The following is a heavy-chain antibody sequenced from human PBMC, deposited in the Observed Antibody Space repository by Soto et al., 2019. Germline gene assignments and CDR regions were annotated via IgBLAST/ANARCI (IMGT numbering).Heavy chain of an antibody. D-gene: IGHD2-2*03. CDR2: TYYRSKWYN. J-gene: IGHJ6*02. CDR3: ARDALGYCSSTSCVFYGMDV. V-gene: IGHV6-1*01. CDR1: GDSVSSNSAA. Sequence: PSQTLSLTCAISGDSVSSNSAAWNWIRQSPSRGLEWLGRTYYRSKWYNDYAVSVKSRITINPDTSKNQFSLQLNSVTPEDTAVYYCARDALGYCSSTSCVFYGMDVWGQGTTVTVSS.